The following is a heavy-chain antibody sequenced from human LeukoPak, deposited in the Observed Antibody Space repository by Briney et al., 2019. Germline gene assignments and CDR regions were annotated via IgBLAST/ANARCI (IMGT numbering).Heavy chain of an antibody. CDR2: MNPNSGNT. CDR3: ALSIAARPYWFDP. Sequence: GASVKVSCKASGYTFTSYDINWVRQATGHGLEWMGWMNPNSGNTGYAQKFQGRVTMTRNTSISTAYMELSSLRSEDTAVYYCALSIAARPYWFDPWGQGTLVTVSS. CDR1: GYTFTSYD. J-gene: IGHJ5*02. D-gene: IGHD6-6*01. V-gene: IGHV1-8*01.